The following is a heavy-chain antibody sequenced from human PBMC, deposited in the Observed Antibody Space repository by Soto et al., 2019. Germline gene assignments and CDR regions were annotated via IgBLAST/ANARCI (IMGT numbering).Heavy chain of an antibody. D-gene: IGHD4-4*01. Sequence: GGSLRLSCVASGFTFSDYYMNWIRQAPGKGLEWVSYSSSSGNTIYYADSVKGRFTISRDNARNSLYLKMNSLTAGDTAIYYCARAPDSDYYYYYMDLWGKGTPVTVSS. CDR1: GFTFSDYY. CDR3: ARAPDSDYYYYYMDL. CDR2: SSSSGNTI. V-gene: IGHV3-11*01. J-gene: IGHJ6*03.